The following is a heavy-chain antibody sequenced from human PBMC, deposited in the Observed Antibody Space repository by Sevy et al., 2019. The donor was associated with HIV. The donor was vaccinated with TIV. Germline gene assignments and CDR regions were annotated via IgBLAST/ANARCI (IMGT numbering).Heavy chain of an antibody. CDR2: ISGSGTRT. J-gene: IGHJ6*03. CDR1: GFSFDSYG. Sequence: GGSLRLSCAVSGFSFDSYGMTWVRQAPGKGLEWVSAISGSGTRTYYADSVKGRFIISRDNSKNTLDLQMNSLRAEDRAIFYRAKGGGGHYDPDEIAYYFYYYNMDVWGKGTTDTVSS. V-gene: IGHV3-23*01. CDR3: AKGGGGHYDPDEIAYYFYYYNMDV. D-gene: IGHD3-22*01.